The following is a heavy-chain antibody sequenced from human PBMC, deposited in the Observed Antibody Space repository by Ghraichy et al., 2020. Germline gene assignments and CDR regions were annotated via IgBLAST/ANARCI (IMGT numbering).Heavy chain of an antibody. J-gene: IGHJ3*02. V-gene: IGHV3-48*02. CDR2: ISGSGSTI. CDR3: AGAFDI. CDR1: GFSFSTWN. Sequence: GGSLRLSCAASGFSFSTWNMNWVRQAPGKGLQWVSSISGSGSTIYYADSVKGRFTISRDNARNSLYLQMNSLRDEDTAVYYCAGAFDIWGQGTMVTVSS.